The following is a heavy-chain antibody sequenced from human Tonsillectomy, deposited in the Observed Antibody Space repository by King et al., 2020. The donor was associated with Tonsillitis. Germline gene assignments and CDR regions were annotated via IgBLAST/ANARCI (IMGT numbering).Heavy chain of an antibody. V-gene: IGHV3-48*03. CDR1: GFTFSSYE. Sequence: QLVESGGGLVQPGGSLRLSCSASGFTFSSYEMNWVRQAPGKGREWVVYISSVGRTIYYADSVNGRFTVSRDNPTNSLYLQTNSLRAEDTAVYYCARGGEYGIAARRYFDLWGRGTLVTVSS. CDR2: ISSVGRTI. D-gene: IGHD6-13*01. J-gene: IGHJ2*01. CDR3: ARGGEYGIAARRYFDL.